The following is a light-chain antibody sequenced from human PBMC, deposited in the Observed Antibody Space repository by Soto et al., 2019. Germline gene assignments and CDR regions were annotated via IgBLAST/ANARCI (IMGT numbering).Light chain of an antibody. J-gene: IGKJ1*01. CDR1: QSVSNNY. CDR3: QQYGSSGT. V-gene: IGKV3-20*01. CDR2: GAS. Sequence: EIGLTHSPGTLSLSPGERATLSCRASQSVSNNYLAWYQQKPGQAPRLLIYGASNRATGIPDRFSGSGSGTDFTLTISRLEPEDFAVYYCQQYGSSGTFGQVTKVDIK.